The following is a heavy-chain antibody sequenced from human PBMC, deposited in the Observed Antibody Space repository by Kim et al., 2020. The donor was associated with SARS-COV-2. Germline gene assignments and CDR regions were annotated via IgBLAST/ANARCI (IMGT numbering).Heavy chain of an antibody. V-gene: IGHV4-34*01. CDR3: ARKDCTGFGCSAAY. CDR2: ITDSGNT. J-gene: IGHJ4*02. Sequence: SETLSLTCAVYGESFSGHYWSWIRQPPGKGLEWIGEITDSGNTNYNASLKSRVTISVDTSRNQFSLQLTSLTAADTAVYYCARKDCTGFGCSAAYWGQGT. CDR1: GESFSGHY. D-gene: IGHD2-8*02.